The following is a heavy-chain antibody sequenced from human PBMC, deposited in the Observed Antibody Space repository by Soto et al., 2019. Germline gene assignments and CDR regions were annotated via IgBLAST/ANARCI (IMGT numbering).Heavy chain of an antibody. D-gene: IGHD1-26*01. J-gene: IGHJ6*02. CDR2: IIPIFGTA. CDR3: ARGELNYYYYYGMDV. CDR1: GGTFSSYA. Sequence: SVKVSCKASGGTFSSYAISWVRQAPGQGLEWMGGIIPIFGTANYAQKFQGRVTITADESTSTAYMELSSLRSEGTAVYYCARGELNYYYYYGMDVWGQGTTVTVSS. V-gene: IGHV1-69*13.